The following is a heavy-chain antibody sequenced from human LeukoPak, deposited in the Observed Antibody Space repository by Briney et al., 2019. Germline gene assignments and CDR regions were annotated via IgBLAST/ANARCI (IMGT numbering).Heavy chain of an antibody. CDR1: GDSINTSSYY. Sequence: SETLSLTCTVSGDSINTSSYYWGWIRQPPGKVLEWLRSIYYSGSTYYNPSLKSRVTISVDTSKNQFSLNLYSVTAADTAVFYCARSYYYDYRQIDYWGQGTLVTVSS. D-gene: IGHD3-22*01. V-gene: IGHV4-39*01. CDR2: IYYSGST. CDR3: ARSYYYDYRQIDY. J-gene: IGHJ4*02.